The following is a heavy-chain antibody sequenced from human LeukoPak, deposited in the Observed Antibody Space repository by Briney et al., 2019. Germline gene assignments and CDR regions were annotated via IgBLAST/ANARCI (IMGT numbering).Heavy chain of an antibody. CDR2: IRSKAYGGTT. CDR1: GFTFGDYA. V-gene: IGHV3-49*03. D-gene: IGHD2-21*02. CDR3: TRENIVVVTAGTLLWYMDV. Sequence: GGSLRLSCTASGFTFGDYAMSWFRQAPGKGLEWVGFIRSKAYGGTTEYAASVKGRFTISRDDSKSIAYLQMNSLKTEDTAVYYCTRENIVVVTAGTLLWYMDVWGKGTTVTVSS. J-gene: IGHJ6*03.